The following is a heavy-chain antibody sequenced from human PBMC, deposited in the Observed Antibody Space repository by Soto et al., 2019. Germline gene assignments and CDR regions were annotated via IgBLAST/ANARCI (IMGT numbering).Heavy chain of an antibody. D-gene: IGHD1-1*01. CDR2: INHSGST. CDR1: GGSFSGYY. J-gene: IGHJ6*03. Sequence: SETLSLTCAVYGGSFSGYYWSWIRQPPGKGLEWIGEINHSGSTNYNPSLKSRVTISVDTSKNQFSLKLSSVTAADTAVYYCARSSLTTGTTVLPNKERDYYYYYMDVWGKGTTVTVSS. V-gene: IGHV4-34*01. CDR3: ARSSLTTGTTVLPNKERDYYYYYMDV.